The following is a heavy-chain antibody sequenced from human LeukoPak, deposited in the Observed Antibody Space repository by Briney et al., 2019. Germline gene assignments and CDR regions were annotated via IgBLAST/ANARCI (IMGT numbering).Heavy chain of an antibody. V-gene: IGHV4-34*01. CDR2: INHSGST. Sequence: SETLSLTCAVYGGSFSGYYWSWIRQPPGKGLEWIGEINHSGSTNYNPSLKSRVTISVDTSKNQFSLKLSSVTAADTAVYYCARGGYCSGGGCYPPLDYWGQGTLVTVSS. J-gene: IGHJ4*02. CDR1: GGSFSGYY. D-gene: IGHD2-15*01. CDR3: ARGGYCSGGGCYPPLDY.